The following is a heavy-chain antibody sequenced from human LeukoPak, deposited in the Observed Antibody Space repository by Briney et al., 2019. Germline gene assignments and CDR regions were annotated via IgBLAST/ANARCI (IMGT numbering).Heavy chain of an antibody. J-gene: IGHJ4*02. Sequence: GGSLRLSCAASGFTFSNYWMTWVRQAPGKGLQGVASIRQDANVKYYVDSVKGRFTISRDNAENSLYLQMNSLRAEDTAVYYCARWADDSGIYYIASWGQGALVIVSS. CDR3: ARWADDSGIYYIAS. D-gene: IGHD3-10*01. V-gene: IGHV3-7*01. CDR2: IRQDANVK. CDR1: GFTFSNYW.